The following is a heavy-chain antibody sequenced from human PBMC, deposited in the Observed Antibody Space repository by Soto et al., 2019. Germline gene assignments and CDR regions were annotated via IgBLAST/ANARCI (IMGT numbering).Heavy chain of an antibody. J-gene: IGHJ6*02. CDR3: ARDTSYSSGWYGNYYYYGMDV. V-gene: IGHV4-59*01. CDR1: GGSISSYY. CDR2: IYYSGST. D-gene: IGHD6-19*01. Sequence: SETLSLTCTVSGGSISSYYWSWIRQPPGKGLEWIGYIYYSGSTNYNPSLKSRVTISVDTSKNQFSLKLSSVTAADTAVYYCARDTSYSSGWYGNYYYYGMDVWGQGTTVTVSS.